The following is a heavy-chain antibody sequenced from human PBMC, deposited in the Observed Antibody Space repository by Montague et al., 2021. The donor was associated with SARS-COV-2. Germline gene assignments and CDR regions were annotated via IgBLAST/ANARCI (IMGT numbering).Heavy chain of an antibody. CDR1: GFTFSSYA. V-gene: IGHV3-23*01. Sequence: SLRLSCAASGFTFSSYAMSWVRQAPGKGLEWVSAISGSGGSTYYADSVKGRFTISRDNSKNTLYLQMNSLRAEDTAVYYCAVDIVATIKRTFDYWGQGTLATVSS. CDR3: AVDIVATIKRTFDY. J-gene: IGHJ4*02. CDR2: ISGSGGST. D-gene: IGHD5-12*01.